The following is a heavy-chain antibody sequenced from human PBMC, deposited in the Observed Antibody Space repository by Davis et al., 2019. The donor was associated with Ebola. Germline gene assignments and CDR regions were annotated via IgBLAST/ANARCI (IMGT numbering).Heavy chain of an antibody. CDR3: ARDEHIPLLFYFDY. Sequence: PGKSLKISCAASGFTFSSYGMHWVRQAPGKGLEWVAVIWYDGSNKYYADSVKGRFTISRDNSKNTLYLQMNSLRAEDTAVYYCARDEHIPLLFYFDYWGQGTLVTVSS. D-gene: IGHD2-21*01. V-gene: IGHV3-33*01. J-gene: IGHJ4*02. CDR2: IWYDGSNK. CDR1: GFTFSSYG.